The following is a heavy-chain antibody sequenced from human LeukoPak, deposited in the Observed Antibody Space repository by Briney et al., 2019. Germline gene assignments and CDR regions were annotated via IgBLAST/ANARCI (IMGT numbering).Heavy chain of an antibody. CDR2: IYYSGST. CDR1: GGSISSSSYY. J-gene: IGHJ4*02. Sequence: PETLSLTCTVSGGSISSSSYYWGWIRQPPGKGLEWIGSIYYSGSTYYNPSLKSRVTISVDTSKNQFSLKLSSVTAADTAVYYCARQLGYYDFWSSYYTGNYFDYWGQRTLVTVSS. V-gene: IGHV4-39*01. CDR3: ARQLGYYDFWSSYYTGNYFDY. D-gene: IGHD3-3*01.